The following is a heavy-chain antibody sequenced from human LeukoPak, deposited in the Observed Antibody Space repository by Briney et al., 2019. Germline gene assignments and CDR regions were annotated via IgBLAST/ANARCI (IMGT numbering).Heavy chain of an antibody. CDR1: GFTVSSNY. J-gene: IGHJ3*02. CDR3: ARPKGYGGLNRGAFDI. D-gene: IGHD4-23*01. Sequence: PGGSLRLSCAASGFTVSSNYMSWVRQAPGKGLEWVSVIYSGGSTYYADSVKGRFTISRDNSKNTLYLQMNSLRAEDTAVYYCARPKGYGGLNRGAFDIWGQGTMVTVSS. V-gene: IGHV3-53*01. CDR2: IYSGGST.